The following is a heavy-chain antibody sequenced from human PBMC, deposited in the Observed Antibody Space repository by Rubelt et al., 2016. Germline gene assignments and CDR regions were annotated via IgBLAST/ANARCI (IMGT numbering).Heavy chain of an antibody. V-gene: IGHV4-59*01. J-gene: IGHJ4*02. Sequence: QVQLQESGPGLVKPSETLSLTCTVSGGSISSYYWSWIRQPPGKGLEWIGYIYYSGSTNYNPSLKSRVTISVDTSKNQFSLKLRSVTAADTAVYYCAGGITIFGVASGYFDYWGQGTLVTVSS. CDR1: GGSISSYY. D-gene: IGHD3-3*01. CDR2: IYYSGST. CDR3: AGGITIFGVASGYFDY.